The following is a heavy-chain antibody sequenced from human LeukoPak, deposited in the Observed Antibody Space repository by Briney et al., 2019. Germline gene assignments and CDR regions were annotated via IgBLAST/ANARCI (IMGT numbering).Heavy chain of an antibody. CDR3: ARLNYDPYNWFDP. Sequence: GSLRLSCAASGFTFSSYAMHWVRQAPGKGLEWVAVISYDGSNKYYADSVKGRFTISRDNSKNTLYLQMNSLRAEDTAVYYCARLNYDPYNWFDPWGQGTLVTVSS. J-gene: IGHJ5*02. CDR2: ISYDGSNK. CDR1: GFTFSSYA. D-gene: IGHD3-3*01. V-gene: IGHV3-30-3*01.